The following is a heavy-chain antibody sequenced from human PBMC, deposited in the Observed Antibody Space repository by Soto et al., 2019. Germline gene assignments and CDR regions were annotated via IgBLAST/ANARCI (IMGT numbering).Heavy chain of an antibody. V-gene: IGHV3-15*01. D-gene: IGHD2-21*01. CDR2: IRTNGEGGTT. CDR1: GFSFNSAW. Sequence: EVHLVESGGGLVKPGESLRLSCAASGFSFNSAWMTWVRQAPGKGLEWVGRIRTNGEGGTTEYAAPVKGRFTVSRDDSKNTLYLQMYSLKNEDTALYFCISDLPTLSPQVDYWGQGTLVTVSS. CDR3: ISDLPTLSPQVDY. J-gene: IGHJ4*02.